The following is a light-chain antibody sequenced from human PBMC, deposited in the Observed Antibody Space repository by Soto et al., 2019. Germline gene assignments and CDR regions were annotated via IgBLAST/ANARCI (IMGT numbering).Light chain of an antibody. V-gene: IGKV1-9*01. CDR3: QHLNNYPPFT. CDR2: GTF. J-gene: IGKJ3*01. Sequence: IQLTQSPSSLYASVGDRVSLTRRASQDIQTYLAWYQQKRGDAPKLLISGTFTLQSGVPSRFNGSGSGTDFTLTISRLQPEDFATYYCQHLNNYPPFTFGPGTKVDIK. CDR1: QDIQTY.